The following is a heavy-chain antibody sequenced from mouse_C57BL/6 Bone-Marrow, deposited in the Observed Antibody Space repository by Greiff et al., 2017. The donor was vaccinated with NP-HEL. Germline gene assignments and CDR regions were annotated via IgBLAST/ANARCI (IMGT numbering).Heavy chain of an antibody. CDR1: GFTFSDYY. J-gene: IGHJ1*03. CDR3: ARKDLPYWYFDV. V-gene: IGHV5-16*01. D-gene: IGHD5-1-1*01. Sequence: EVQLQESEGGLVQPGSSMKLSCTASGFTFSDYYMAWVRQVPEKGLEWVANINYDGSSTYYLDSLKSRFIISRDNAKNILYLQMSSLKSEDTATYYCARKDLPYWYFDVWGTGTTVTVSS. CDR2: INYDGSST.